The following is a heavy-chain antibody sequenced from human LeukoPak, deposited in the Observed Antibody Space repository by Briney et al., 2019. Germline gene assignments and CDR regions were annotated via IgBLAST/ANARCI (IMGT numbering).Heavy chain of an antibody. V-gene: IGHV3-30*18. D-gene: IGHD1-26*01. J-gene: IGHJ4*02. Sequence: GGSLRLSCAASGFTFGSYGLHWVRQAPGKGLEWVAVISYDGSNKYYADSVKGRFTISRDNSKSTLYLQMNSLRTEDTAVYYCAKGRRYSGSSVGFDYWGQGTLVTVSS. CDR3: AKGRRYSGSSVGFDY. CDR1: GFTFGSYG. CDR2: ISYDGSNK.